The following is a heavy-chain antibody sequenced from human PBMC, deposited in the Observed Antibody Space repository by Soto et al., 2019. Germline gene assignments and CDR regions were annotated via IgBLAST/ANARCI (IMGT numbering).Heavy chain of an antibody. Sequence: QVQLVESGGGVVQPGRSLTVSCAASGFNFNTYTIHWVRQAPGKGLEWVAVISYGSTYKYYADSVKGRFAISRDDSKNTRSLQMNNLTVVDTAVYYCARATSSGWHYLDLWGQGTLVTVSS. CDR2: ISYGSTYK. CDR3: ARATSSGWHYLDL. CDR1: GFNFNTYT. D-gene: IGHD6-19*01. V-gene: IGHV3-30*09. J-gene: IGHJ4*02.